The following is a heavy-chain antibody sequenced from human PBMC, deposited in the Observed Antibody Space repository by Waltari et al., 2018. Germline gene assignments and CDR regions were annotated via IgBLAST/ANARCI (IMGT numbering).Heavy chain of an antibody. CDR1: GFTFSGHW. CDR3: ARNSKDWRSDGGLDY. CDR2: SNEEGRST. D-gene: IGHD3-16*01. V-gene: IGHV3-74*01. Sequence: EVQLVESGGGLVQPGGSLRLSCAASGFTFSGHWMHWVRQAPGKGLGWVSRSNEEGRSTSYADFVKGRFTIARDNAKNTLYLQMNSLRAEDTAVYYCARNSKDWRSDGGLDYWGQGTLVTVSS. J-gene: IGHJ4*02.